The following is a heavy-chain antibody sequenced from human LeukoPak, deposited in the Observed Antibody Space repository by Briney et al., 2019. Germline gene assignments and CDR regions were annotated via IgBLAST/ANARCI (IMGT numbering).Heavy chain of an antibody. CDR1: GYTFTSYG. CDR3: ARGYNWNYWKRYYYYGMDV. V-gene: IGHV1-8*01. CDR2: MNPNSGNT. Sequence: GASVKVSCKASGYTFTSYGINWVRQATGQGLEWMGWMNPNSGNTGYAQKFQGRVTMTRNTSISTAYMELSSLRSEDTAVYYCARGYNWNYWKRYYYYGMDVWGQGTTVTVSS. D-gene: IGHD1-7*01. J-gene: IGHJ6*02.